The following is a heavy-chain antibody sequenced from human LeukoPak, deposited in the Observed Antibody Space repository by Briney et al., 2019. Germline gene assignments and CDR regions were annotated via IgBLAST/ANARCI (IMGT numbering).Heavy chain of an antibody. V-gene: IGHV3-74*01. CDR1: GFTFSSYW. CDR3: ARLSYRPESSIAARPYDY. CDR2: INGNGSST. Sequence: GGSLRLSCAASGFTFSSYWMHWVRQAPGKGLVWVSRINGNGSSTDYADSVKGRFTIPRDNAKNTLYLQMNSLRAEDTAVYYCARLSYRPESSIAARPYDYWGQGTLVTVSS. D-gene: IGHD6-6*01. J-gene: IGHJ4*02.